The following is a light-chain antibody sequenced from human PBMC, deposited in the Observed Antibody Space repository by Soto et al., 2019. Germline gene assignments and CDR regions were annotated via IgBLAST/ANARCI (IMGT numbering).Light chain of an antibody. CDR2: WAS. V-gene: IGKV4-1*01. Sequence: DTVMTQSPESLAVSLGERATINCKSSQSLLYSTNNTNYLNWYQKKPGQPPKLLIYWASTRESGVPDRFSGSGSRRDFTLTISSLHAEDVAVYYCQQCYSVPYTFGQGTKLDI. J-gene: IGKJ2*01. CDR1: QSLLYSTNNTNY. CDR3: QQCYSVPYT.